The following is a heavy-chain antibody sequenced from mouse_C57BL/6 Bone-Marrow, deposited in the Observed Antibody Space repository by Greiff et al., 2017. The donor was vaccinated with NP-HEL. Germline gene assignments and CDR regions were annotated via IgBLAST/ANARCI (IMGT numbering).Heavy chain of an antibody. D-gene: IGHD1-1*01. CDR3: ARSYGSSPYAMDY. V-gene: IGHV1-81*01. CDR2: IYPRSGNT. Sequence: VHLVESGAELARPGASVKLSCKASGYTFTSYGISWVKQRTGQGLEWIGEIYPRSGNTYYNEKFKGKATLTADKSSSTAYMELRSLTSEDSAVYFCARSYGSSPYAMDYWGQGTSVTVSS. J-gene: IGHJ4*01. CDR1: GYTFTSYG.